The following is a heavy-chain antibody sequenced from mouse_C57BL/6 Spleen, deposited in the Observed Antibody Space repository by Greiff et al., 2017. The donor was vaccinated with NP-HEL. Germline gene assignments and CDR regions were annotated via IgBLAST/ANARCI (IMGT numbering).Heavy chain of an antibody. D-gene: IGHD2-5*01. Sequence: EVQGVESGGGLVQPKGSLKLSCAASGFSFNTYAMNWVRQAPGKGVEWVARIRSKSNNYATYYAESVKDRFTISRDDSESMLYLQMNNLKTEDTAMYYCVRQYSNYFDYWGQGTTLTVSS. CDR1: GFSFNTYA. J-gene: IGHJ2*01. V-gene: IGHV10-1*01. CDR3: VRQYSNYFDY. CDR2: IRSKSNNYAT.